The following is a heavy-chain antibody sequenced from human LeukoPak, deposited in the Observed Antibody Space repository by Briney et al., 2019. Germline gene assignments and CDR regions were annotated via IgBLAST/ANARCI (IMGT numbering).Heavy chain of an antibody. CDR1: GYSFTSYW. CDR2: IDPGDSYT. J-gene: IGHJ4*02. D-gene: IGHD1-26*01. Sequence: GESLKISCKGSGYSFTSYWISWVRQMPGKGLEWMGRIDPGDSYTNYSPSSQGHVTISADKSISTAYLQWSSLKASDTAMYYCASGPVGAYGYRGQGTLVTVSS. V-gene: IGHV5-10-1*01. CDR3: ASGPVGAYGY.